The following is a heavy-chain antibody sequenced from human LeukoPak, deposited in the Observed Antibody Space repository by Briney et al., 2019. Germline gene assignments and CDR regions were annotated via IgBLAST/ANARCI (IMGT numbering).Heavy chain of an antibody. D-gene: IGHD6-19*01. J-gene: IGHJ4*02. Sequence: SETLSLTCAVYGGSFSGYFWSWIRQPPGKGLEWIGYIYYSGSTYYNPSLKSRVTISVDTSKNQFSLKLSSVTAADTAVYYCARYSSGWYSGPYYFDYWGQGTLVTVSS. CDR3: ARYSSGWYSGPYYFDY. CDR2: IYYSGST. V-gene: IGHV4-30-4*01. CDR1: GGSFSGYF.